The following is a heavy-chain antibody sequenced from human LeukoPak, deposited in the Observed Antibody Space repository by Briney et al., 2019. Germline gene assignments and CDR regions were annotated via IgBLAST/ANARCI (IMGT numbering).Heavy chain of an antibody. Sequence: SETLSLTCTVSGGSISSSSYYWGWIRQPPGKGLEWIGSIYYSGSTYYNPSLKSRVTISVDTSKNQFSLKLSSVTAADTAVYYCARVTMVRGVIGEWFDPWGQGTLVTVSS. J-gene: IGHJ5*02. CDR1: GGSISSSSYY. CDR2: IYYSGST. V-gene: IGHV4-39*07. CDR3: ARVTMVRGVIGEWFDP. D-gene: IGHD3-10*01.